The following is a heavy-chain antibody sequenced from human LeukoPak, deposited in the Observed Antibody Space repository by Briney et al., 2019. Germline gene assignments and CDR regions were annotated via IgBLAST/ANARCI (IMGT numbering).Heavy chain of an antibody. CDR1: GYTFISYY. CDR2: INPSGGST. V-gene: IGHV1-46*01. D-gene: IGHD3-10*01. CDR3: ARVAGFGESQNDY. Sequence: ASVKVSCKASGYTFISYYMHWVRQAPGQGLEWMGIINPSGGSTSYAQQFQGRVTMTRDMSTSTVYMELSSLRSEDTAVYYCARVAGFGESQNDYWGQGTLVTVSS. J-gene: IGHJ4*02.